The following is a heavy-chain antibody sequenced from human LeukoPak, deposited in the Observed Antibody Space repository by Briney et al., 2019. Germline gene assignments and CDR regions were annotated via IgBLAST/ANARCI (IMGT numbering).Heavy chain of an antibody. CDR1: GYTFTSYD. V-gene: IGHV1-8*01. CDR3: ERGRGVYYDSSGYFHYYMDV. J-gene: IGHJ6*03. CDR2: MNPNSGNT. D-gene: IGHD3-22*01. Sequence: GASVKVSCKASGYTFTSYDINWVRQATGQGLEWMGWMNPNSGNTGYAQKFQGRVTMTRNTSISTAYMELSSLRSEDTAVYYCERGRGVYYDSSGYFHYYMDVWGKGTTVTVSS.